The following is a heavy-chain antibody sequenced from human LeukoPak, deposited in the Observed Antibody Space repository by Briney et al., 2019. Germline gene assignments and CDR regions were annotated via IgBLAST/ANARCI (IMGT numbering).Heavy chain of an antibody. CDR2: IYYSGST. CDR3: ARALTYYDFWSGYSMDV. J-gene: IGHJ6*03. CDR1: GGSISSGGYY. V-gene: IGHV4-31*03. D-gene: IGHD3-3*01. Sequence: SETLSLTCTVSGGSISSGGYYWSWIRQHPGKGLEWIGYIYYSGSTYYNPSLKSRVTISVDTSKNQFSLKLSSVTAADTAVYYCARALTYYDFWSGYSMDVWGKGTTVTVSS.